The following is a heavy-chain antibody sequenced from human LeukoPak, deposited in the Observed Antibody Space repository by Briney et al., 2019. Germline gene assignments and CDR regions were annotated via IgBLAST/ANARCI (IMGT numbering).Heavy chain of an antibody. D-gene: IGHD6-6*01. CDR3: ARDEYSSSSGEGWFDP. V-gene: IGHV4-30-2*01. J-gene: IGHJ5*02. CDR1: GGSISSGGYS. CDR2: IYHSGST. Sequence: SQTLSLTCAVSGGSISSGGYSWSWIRQPPGKGLEWIGYIYHSGSTYYNPSLKSRVTISVDTSKNQFSLKLSSVTAADTAVYYCARDEYSSSSGEGWFDPWGQGTLVTVSS.